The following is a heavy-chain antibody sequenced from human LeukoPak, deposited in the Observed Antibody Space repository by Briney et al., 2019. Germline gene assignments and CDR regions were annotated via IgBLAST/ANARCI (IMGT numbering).Heavy chain of an antibody. V-gene: IGHV3-53*01. CDR2: IYSGGST. J-gene: IGHJ4*02. D-gene: IGHD2-21*02. CDR3: ARDLVTRLDY. CDR1: GFTVSSNY. Sequence: GGSLRLTCAASGFTVSSNYMSWVRQAPGKGLEWVSVIYSGGSTYYADSVKGRFTISRDNSKNTLYLQMNSLRAEDTAVYYCARDLVTRLDYWGQGTLVTVSS.